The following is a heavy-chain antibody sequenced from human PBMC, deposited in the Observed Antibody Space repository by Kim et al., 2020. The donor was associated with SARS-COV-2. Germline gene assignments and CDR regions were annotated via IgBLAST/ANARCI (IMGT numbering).Heavy chain of an antibody. CDR1: GYSFTSYW. Sequence: GESLKISCKGSGYSFTSYWNGWVRQMPGKGLEWMGIIYPGDSDTRYSPSFQGQVTISADKSISTAYLQWSSLKASDTAMIYFARDGRDDSSSWYGYYYYYYGMDDWGQGTTVTVSS. CDR3: ARDGRDDSSSWYGYYYYYYGMDD. CDR2: IYPGDSDT. D-gene: IGHD6-13*01. V-gene: IGHV5-51*01. J-gene: IGHJ6*02.